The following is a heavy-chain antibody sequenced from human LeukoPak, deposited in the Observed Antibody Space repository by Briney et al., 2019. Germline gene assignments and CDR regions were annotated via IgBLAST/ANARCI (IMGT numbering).Heavy chain of an antibody. D-gene: IGHD3-16*02. CDR3: TTRLKYYDYVWGSYRYPDY. CDR2: SRNKANSYTA. V-gene: IGHV3-72*01. Sequence: PGGSLRLSCAVSGFIFSDQYMDWVRQAPGKGLEWVGRSRNKANSYTAEYAASVKGRFTISRDDSKNTLYLQMNSLKTEDTAVYYCTTRLKYYDYVWGSYRYPDYWGQGTLVTVSS. J-gene: IGHJ4*02. CDR1: GFIFSDQY.